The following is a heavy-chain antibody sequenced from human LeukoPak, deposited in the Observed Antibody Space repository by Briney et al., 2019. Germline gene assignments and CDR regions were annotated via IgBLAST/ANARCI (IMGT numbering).Heavy chain of an antibody. CDR3: AREGGIAVAGNWFDP. Sequence: ASVKVSCKASGYTFTSYGISWVRQAPGQGLEWMGWISAYNGNTNYAQKLQGRVTMTTDTSTSTAYMEPRSLRSDDTAVYYCAREGGIAVAGNWFDPWGQGTLVTVSS. CDR1: GYTFTSYG. V-gene: IGHV1-18*01. D-gene: IGHD6-19*01. CDR2: ISAYNGNT. J-gene: IGHJ5*02.